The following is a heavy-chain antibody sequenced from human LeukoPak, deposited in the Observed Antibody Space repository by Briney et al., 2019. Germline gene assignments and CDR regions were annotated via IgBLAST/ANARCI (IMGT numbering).Heavy chain of an antibody. Sequence: GESLKISCAASGFSFSNAWMTWVRQAPGKGLEWVGRIKSKTDGGTTDYAAPVKGRFTISRDDSKNTPYLQMNSLKTEDTAVYYCTTRTELRGVLMGGFDYWGQGTLVTVSS. D-gene: IGHD3-10*01. CDR2: IKSKTDGGTT. CDR3: TTRTELRGVLMGGFDY. J-gene: IGHJ4*02. V-gene: IGHV3-15*01. CDR1: GFSFSNAW.